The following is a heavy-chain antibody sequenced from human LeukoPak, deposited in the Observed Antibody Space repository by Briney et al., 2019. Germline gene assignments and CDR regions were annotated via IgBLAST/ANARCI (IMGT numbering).Heavy chain of an antibody. J-gene: IGHJ4*02. CDR3: ARDRLGAFDY. Sequence: KPSETLSLTCTVSGGSISSYYWSWIRQPPGKGLEWIGYIYYSGSTNYNPSLKSRVTISVDTSKNQFSLKLSSVTAADTAVYYCARDRLGAFDYWGQGTLVTVSS. D-gene: IGHD3-16*01. CDR1: GGSISSYY. V-gene: IGHV4-59*01. CDR2: IYYSGST.